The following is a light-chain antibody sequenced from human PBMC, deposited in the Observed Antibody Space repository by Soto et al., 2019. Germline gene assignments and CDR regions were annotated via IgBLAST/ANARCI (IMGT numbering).Light chain of an antibody. V-gene: IGKV1-39*01. CDR3: QQGYSTTPIT. CDR1: QSIKSY. CDR2: GAS. Sequence: DIHITHSPSSLSAAIWDRVTITCRASQSIKSYLNWYQHKPGAAPKLLIFGASNLESGVPSRFSGSGSGTEFTLSISSLQPEDFATYYCQQGYSTTPITFGQGTRLEIK. J-gene: IGKJ5*01.